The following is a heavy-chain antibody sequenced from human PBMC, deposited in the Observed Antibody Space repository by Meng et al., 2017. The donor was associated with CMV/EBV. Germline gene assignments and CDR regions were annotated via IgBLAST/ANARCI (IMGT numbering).Heavy chain of an antibody. V-gene: IGHV5-51*01. CDR3: ARHSGRGYSDGWYGMDV. J-gene: IGHJ6*02. Sequence: GESLKISCKGSGYSFNSYWIGWVRQTPGKGLEWMGIISPGDSDTRYSPSFKGQVTISSDKSISTAYLQWSSLKAADTAMYYCARHSGRGYSDGWYGMDVWGQGTTVTVSS. CDR1: GYSFNSYW. D-gene: IGHD5-18*01. CDR2: ISPGDSDT.